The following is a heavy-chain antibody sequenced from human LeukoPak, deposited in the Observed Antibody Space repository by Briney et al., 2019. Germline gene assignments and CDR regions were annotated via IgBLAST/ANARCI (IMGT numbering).Heavy chain of an antibody. CDR3: AKGVGYCSGGSCQQFDY. Sequence: GGSLRLSCAASGFTFSSYGMHWVRQAPGKGLEWVAFIRSKTYGGTTEYAASVKGRFTISRDDSKSIAYLQMNSLRAEDTAVYYCAKGVGYCSGGSCQQFDYWGQGTLVTVSS. CDR2: IRSKTYGGTT. CDR1: GFTFSSYG. V-gene: IGHV3-71*01. J-gene: IGHJ4*02. D-gene: IGHD2-15*01.